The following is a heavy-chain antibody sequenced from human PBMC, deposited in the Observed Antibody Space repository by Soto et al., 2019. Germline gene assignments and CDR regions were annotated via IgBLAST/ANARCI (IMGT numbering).Heavy chain of an antibody. V-gene: IGHV3-33*01. Sequence: QVQLVESGGGVVQPGRSLRLSCAASGFTFSNYGMHWVRQAPGKGLEWVALIWFDGSDKYYADSVKGRFTMSRDNSKDTVFLQMNSLRAEDTAMYYCARLYCSRPSCYSVGAFDIRGQGTMVTVSS. D-gene: IGHD2-2*01. J-gene: IGHJ3*02. CDR3: ARLYCSRPSCYSVGAFDI. CDR1: GFTFSNYG. CDR2: IWFDGSDK.